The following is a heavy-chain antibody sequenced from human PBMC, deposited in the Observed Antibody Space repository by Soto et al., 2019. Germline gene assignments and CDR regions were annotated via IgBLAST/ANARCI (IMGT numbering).Heavy chain of an antibody. J-gene: IGHJ6*02. Sequence: ASVKVSCKASGYTFTSFGINWVRQAPGQGLEWMGWISGYNGNTNYAQNLQDRVTMTRDTSTSTAYMELRSLRSDDTAVYYCARPTDFYYYAMDVWGQGTTVTVSS. V-gene: IGHV1-18*01. CDR1: GYTFTSFG. CDR2: ISGYNGNT. CDR3: ARPTDFYYYAMDV.